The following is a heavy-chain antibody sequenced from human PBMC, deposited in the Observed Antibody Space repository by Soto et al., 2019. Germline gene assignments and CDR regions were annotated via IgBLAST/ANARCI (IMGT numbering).Heavy chain of an antibody. CDR3: AKDHFVVVVADAFDL. D-gene: IGHD2-15*01. CDR2: ISGSGGST. V-gene: IGHV3-23*01. J-gene: IGHJ3*01. Sequence: PGGSLRLSCAASGFTLSSYAMSWVRQAPGKGLEWVSTISGSGGSTFYADSVKGRFTISRDNSKTTLYLQMNSLRAEDTAVYYYAKDHFVVVVADAFDLWGHGTMVTVSS. CDR1: GFTLSSYA.